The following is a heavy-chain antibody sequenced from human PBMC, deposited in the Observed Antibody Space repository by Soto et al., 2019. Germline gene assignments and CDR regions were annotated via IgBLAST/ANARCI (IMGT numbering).Heavy chain of an antibody. Sequence: SVKVSCKASGYTFTSYGISWVRQAPGQGLEWMGRIIPILGIANYAQKFQGRVTITADKSTSTAYMELSSLRSEDTAVYYCAREAHKDIVVVVAATRNWFDPWGQGTLVTVSS. D-gene: IGHD2-15*01. CDR3: AREAHKDIVVVVAATRNWFDP. CDR1: GYTFTSYG. J-gene: IGHJ5*02. CDR2: IIPILGIA. V-gene: IGHV1-69*04.